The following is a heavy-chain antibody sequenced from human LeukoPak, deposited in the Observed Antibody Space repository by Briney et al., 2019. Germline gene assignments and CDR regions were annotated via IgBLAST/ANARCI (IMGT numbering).Heavy chain of an antibody. CDR1: EYSFTSYW. Sequence: GESLKISCKGSEYSFTSYWIGWVRQMPGKGLEWMGIIYPGDSDTRQSPSFQGQVTISADKSISTAYLQWSSLKASDTAMYYCARTFPYCSGGSCYGDAFDIWGQGTMVTVSS. D-gene: IGHD2-15*01. J-gene: IGHJ3*02. V-gene: IGHV5-51*01. CDR3: ARTFPYCSGGSCYGDAFDI. CDR2: IYPGDSDT.